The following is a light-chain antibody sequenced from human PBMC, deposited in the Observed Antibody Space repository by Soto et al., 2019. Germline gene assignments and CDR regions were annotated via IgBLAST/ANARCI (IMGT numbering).Light chain of an antibody. Sequence: QSALTQPRSVSGSPGQSVTISCTGTSSDVGAYNYVSWYQQHPGKAPKLVIYDVTKRPSGVPDRFSGSRSGNTASLTISGLQAEDEADYYCCSYAGNSLYVFGTGTKVTVL. J-gene: IGLJ1*01. V-gene: IGLV2-11*01. CDR1: SSDVGAYNY. CDR3: CSYAGNSLYV. CDR2: DVT.